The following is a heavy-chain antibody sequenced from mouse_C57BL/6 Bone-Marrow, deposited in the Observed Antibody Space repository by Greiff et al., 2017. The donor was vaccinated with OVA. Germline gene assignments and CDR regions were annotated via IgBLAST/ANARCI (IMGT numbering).Heavy chain of an antibody. D-gene: IGHD2-4*01. CDR1: GYPFTSYG. J-gene: IGHJ3*01. V-gene: IGHV1-81*01. CDR2: LYPRSGNT. CDR3: ARRDYDYDWFAY. Sequence: QVQLQQSGAELARPGASVKLSCKASGYPFTSYGISWVKQRTGQGLEWIGELYPRSGNTYSNEKFKGKATLTADKSSSTAYMGLRSLTSEDSAVYFCARRDYDYDWFAYWGQGTLVTVSA.